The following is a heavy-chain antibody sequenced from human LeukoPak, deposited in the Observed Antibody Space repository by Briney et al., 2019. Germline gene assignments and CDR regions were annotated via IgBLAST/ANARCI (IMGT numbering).Heavy chain of an antibody. CDR3: ASSVLLSPFDI. Sequence: GASVTVSCKASGYTFTGYYMHWVRQAPGQGLEWMGWINPNSGGTNYAQMFQGRVTMTRDTSISTAYMELSRLRSDDTAVYYCASSVLLSPFDIWGQGTMVTVSS. D-gene: IGHD2/OR15-2a*01. CDR2: INPNSGGT. J-gene: IGHJ3*02. V-gene: IGHV1-2*02. CDR1: GYTFTGYY.